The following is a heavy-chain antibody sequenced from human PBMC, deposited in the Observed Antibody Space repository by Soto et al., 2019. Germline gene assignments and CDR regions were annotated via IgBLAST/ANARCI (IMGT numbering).Heavy chain of an antibody. V-gene: IGHV1-3*01. D-gene: IGHD4-17*01. CDR3: ARPGSMVTPRGGYFDL. Sequence: QVQLVQSGAEVKKPGASVKVSCKASGYSFTSFAMHWVRQAPGQSFEWMGWIDAANGDTKYSQEFQDRVAITIDTSASTVYMELSSLRSEDTAVYYCARPGSMVTPRGGYFDLWGRGTLVTVSS. J-gene: IGHJ2*01. CDR1: GYSFTSFA. CDR2: IDAANGDT.